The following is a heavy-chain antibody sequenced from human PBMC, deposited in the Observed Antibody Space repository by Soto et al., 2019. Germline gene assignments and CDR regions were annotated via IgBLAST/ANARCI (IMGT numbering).Heavy chain of an antibody. J-gene: IGHJ3*02. Sequence: QVQLQESGPGLVKPSGTLSLTCAVSGGSISSSNWWSWVRQPPGKGLEWIGEIYHSGSTNYNPSLKSRVTISVXXSXNXXSLKLSSVTAADTAVYYCARGVVLVPAATNDAFDIWGQGTMVTVSS. CDR1: GGSISSSNW. CDR3: ARGVVLVPAATNDAFDI. D-gene: IGHD2-2*01. V-gene: IGHV4-4*02. CDR2: IYHSGST.